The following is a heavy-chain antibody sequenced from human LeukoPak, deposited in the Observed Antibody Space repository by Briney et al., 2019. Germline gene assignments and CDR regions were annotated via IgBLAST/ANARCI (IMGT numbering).Heavy chain of an antibody. Sequence: GASVKVSCKASGYTFISYGISWVRQAPGQGLQWMGWISPYNGNTNYVQKFQGRVTMTTDTSTSTAYMELRSLRSDDTAVYYCGRHTSMGVPLDISEKWFDTWGQGTLVTVSS. V-gene: IGHV1-18*01. CDR2: ISPYNGNT. CDR1: GYTFISYG. CDR3: GRHTSMGVPLDISEKWFDT. J-gene: IGHJ5*02. D-gene: IGHD2/OR15-2a*01.